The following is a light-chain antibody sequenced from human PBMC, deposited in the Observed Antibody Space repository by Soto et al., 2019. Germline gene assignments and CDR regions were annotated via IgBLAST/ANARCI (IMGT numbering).Light chain of an antibody. CDR1: QGISNY. J-gene: IGKJ3*01. V-gene: IGKV1-27*01. Sequence: DIQMTQSPSSLSASVGDRVAITCRASQGISNYLAGYQQKPGKVPKLLISDAYTLQSGVPSRFSCSGSGTDFTLTISSLQPEDVATYYCQNYKSAPLLPLGPGPKVDLK. CDR2: DAY. CDR3: QNYKSAPLLP.